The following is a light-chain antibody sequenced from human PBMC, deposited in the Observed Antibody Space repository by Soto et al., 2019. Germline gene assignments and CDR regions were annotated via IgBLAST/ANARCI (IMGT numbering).Light chain of an antibody. CDR2: SNN. CDR1: SSNIGSNT. Sequence: QSVLTQPPSASGTPGQRVTISCSGSSSNIGSNTVNWYQQLPGTAPKLLIYSNNQRPSGVPDRFSGSKSRTSASLAISGLRSEDDADYYCAAWDDSLNGWVFGGGTKVTVL. CDR3: AAWDDSLNGWV. J-gene: IGLJ3*02. V-gene: IGLV1-44*01.